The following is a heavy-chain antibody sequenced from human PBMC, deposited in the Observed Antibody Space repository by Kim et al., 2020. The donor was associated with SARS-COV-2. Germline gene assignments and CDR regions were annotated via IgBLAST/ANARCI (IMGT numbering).Heavy chain of an antibody. Sequence: AQKFQGRVTITADKSTSTAYMELSSLRSEDTAVYYCARSVSAAADNWFDPWGQGTLVTVSS. CDR3: ARSVSAAADNWFDP. V-gene: IGHV1-69*02. J-gene: IGHJ5*02. D-gene: IGHD6-13*01.